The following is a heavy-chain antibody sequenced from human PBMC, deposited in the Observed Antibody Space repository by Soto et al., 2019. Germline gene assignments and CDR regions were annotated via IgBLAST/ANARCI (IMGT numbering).Heavy chain of an antibody. CDR2: THHTGST. J-gene: IGHJ4*02. Sequence: PSETLSLTCTVSGGFISSYYWSWIRQSPGKGLEWIGYTHHTGSTNYNPSLKSRVTMSLDTSGNQFSLKLYSVTAADTAVYYCARSIDSSGYYFSNCWGQGTLVTVSS. CDR1: GGFISSYY. CDR3: ARSIDSSGYYFSNC. D-gene: IGHD3-22*01. V-gene: IGHV4-59*01.